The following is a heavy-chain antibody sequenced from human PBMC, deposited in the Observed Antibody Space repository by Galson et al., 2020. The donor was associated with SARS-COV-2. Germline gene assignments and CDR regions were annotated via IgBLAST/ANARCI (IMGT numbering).Heavy chain of an antibody. D-gene: IGHD3-16*01. CDR2: ITTTGNTI. V-gene: IGHV3-48*03. CDR1: GFTFSIYE. Sequence: GGSLRLSCAASGFTFSIYEMNWVRQAPGKGLEWLSYITTTGNTIHYADSVKGRFTVSRDNAKNSLYLQMNSLRAEDTAVYYCARDRGGTFDIWGQGTLVTVSS. CDR3: ARDRGGTFDI. J-gene: IGHJ3*02.